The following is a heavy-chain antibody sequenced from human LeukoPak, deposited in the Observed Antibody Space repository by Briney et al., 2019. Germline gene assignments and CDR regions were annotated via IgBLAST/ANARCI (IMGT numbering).Heavy chain of an antibody. Sequence: ASVKVSCKASGYTFTSYGISWVRQAPGQGLEWMGWISAYNGNTNYAQKLQGRVTMTTDTSTSTAYTELRSLRSDDTAVYYCARVYCSSTSCYPRYYYGMDVWGQGTTVTVSS. CDR1: GYTFTSYG. V-gene: IGHV1-18*01. CDR3: ARVYCSSTSCYPRYYYGMDV. J-gene: IGHJ6*02. CDR2: ISAYNGNT. D-gene: IGHD2-2*01.